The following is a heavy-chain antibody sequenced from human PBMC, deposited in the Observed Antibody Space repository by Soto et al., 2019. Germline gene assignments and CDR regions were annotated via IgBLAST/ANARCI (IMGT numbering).Heavy chain of an antibody. Sequence: QVQLVQSGAEVKKPGASVYVSCKASGYTFSGYYVHWGRQAPGQGLGWMGWINPDVGGTNYARKFQGRVTMTRDTSISTVYMKLTRLSPDDTAIYYCARGGREVPRIPYDTWGQGTRVTVSS. CDR3: ARGGREVPRIPYDT. CDR1: GYTFSGYY. J-gene: IGHJ5*02. CDR2: INPDVGGT. D-gene: IGHD3-16*01. V-gene: IGHV1-2*02.